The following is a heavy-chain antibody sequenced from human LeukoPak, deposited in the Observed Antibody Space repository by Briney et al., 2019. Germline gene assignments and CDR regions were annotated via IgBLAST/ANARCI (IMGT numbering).Heavy chain of an antibody. CDR1: GGTFSSYA. V-gene: IGHV1-69*04. CDR3: ARDSGMRYYDFLHYYYYGMDV. J-gene: IGHJ6*02. CDR2: IIPILGIA. D-gene: IGHD3-3*01. Sequence: ASVKVSCKASGGTFSSYAISWVRQAPGQGLEWMGRIIPILGIANYAQKFQGRVTITADKSTSTAYMELSSLRSEDTAVYYCARDSGMRYYDFLHYYYYGMDVWGQGTTVTVSS.